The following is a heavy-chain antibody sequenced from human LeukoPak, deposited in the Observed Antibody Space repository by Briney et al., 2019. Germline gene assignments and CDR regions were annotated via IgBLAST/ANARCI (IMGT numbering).Heavy chain of an antibody. J-gene: IGHJ6*03. CDR2: INHSGST. D-gene: IGHD5-18*01. CDR3: ARGIQLIRYYYYCYMDV. Sequence: SETLSLTCAVYGGSFSGYYWSWIRQPPGKGLEWIGEINHSGSTNYNPSLKSRVTISVDTSKNQFSLKLSSVTAADTPVYYCARGIQLIRYYYYCYMDVWGKGTTVTVSS. V-gene: IGHV4-34*01. CDR1: GGSFSGYY.